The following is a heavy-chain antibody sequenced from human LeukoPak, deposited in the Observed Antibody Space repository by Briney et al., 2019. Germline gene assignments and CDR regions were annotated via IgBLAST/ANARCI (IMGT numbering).Heavy chain of an antibody. CDR3: ARFVSIRGGIHLNYFDS. D-gene: IGHD2-15*01. Sequence: PSETLSLTCAVSGGSIDGRSYNWGWVRQPPGKGLEWIGSIYDSLSAYYNPSLKSRVTISIDMSKKQFSLNLNSATAADSAVYYCARFVSIRGGIHLNYFDSWGQGGLVTVSS. V-gene: IGHV4-39*01. CDR1: GGSIDGRSYN. J-gene: IGHJ4*02. CDR2: IYDSLSA.